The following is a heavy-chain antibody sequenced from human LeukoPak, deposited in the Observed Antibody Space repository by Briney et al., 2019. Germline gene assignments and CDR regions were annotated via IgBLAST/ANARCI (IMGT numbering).Heavy chain of an antibody. D-gene: IGHD3-16*01. J-gene: IGHJ3*02. Sequence: ASVKVSCKVSGYTFGVYGLSWVRQAPGQGLEWMGWISAYNGNTNYAQKLQGRVTMTTDTSTSTAYMELRSPRSDDTAVYYCARGFGDSGHDAFDIWGQGTMVTVSS. CDR2: ISAYNGNT. CDR1: GYTFGVYG. CDR3: ARGFGDSGHDAFDI. V-gene: IGHV1-18*01.